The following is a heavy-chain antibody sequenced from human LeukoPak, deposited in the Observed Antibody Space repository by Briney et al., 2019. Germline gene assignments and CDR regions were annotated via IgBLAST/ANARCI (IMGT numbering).Heavy chain of an antibody. Sequence: GGSLRLSCAASGFTFSSYAMSWVRQAPGKGLEWVSAISGSGGSTYYADSVKGRFTISRDNAKNSLYLQMNSLRAEDTAVYYCARGVGGSSGLYCFDYWGQGTLVTVSS. J-gene: IGHJ4*02. CDR2: ISGSGGST. CDR3: ARGVGGSSGLYCFDY. V-gene: IGHV3-23*01. CDR1: GFTFSSYA. D-gene: IGHD6-19*01.